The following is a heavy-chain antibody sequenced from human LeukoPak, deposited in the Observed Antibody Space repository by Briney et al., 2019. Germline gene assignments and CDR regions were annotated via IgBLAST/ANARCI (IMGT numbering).Heavy chain of an antibody. J-gene: IGHJ4*02. D-gene: IGHD6-13*01. CDR1: GFTFSNFA. Sequence: GGSLRLSCAASGFTFSNFAMTWVRQAPGKGLEWVSSMVGSSSTYYADSLKGRFTISRDNAKNSLYLQMNSLRAEDTAVYYCARIGAGSSRDNRGQGTLVTASS. CDR2: MVGSSST. V-gene: IGHV3-21*01. CDR3: ARIGAGSSRDN.